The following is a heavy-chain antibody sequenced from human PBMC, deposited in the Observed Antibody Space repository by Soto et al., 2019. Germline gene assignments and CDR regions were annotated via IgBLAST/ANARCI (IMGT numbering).Heavy chain of an antibody. CDR1: GFTVSSNY. D-gene: IGHD6-13*01. J-gene: IGHJ4*02. V-gene: IGHV3-53*01. CDR2: IYNGVNT. Sequence: GGSLRLFCAASGFTVSSNYMTWVRQAPGKGLEWVSVIYNGVNTYYADSVKGRFTISSDNSKNMLYLQMNNLRAEDTAVYYCARDGEATAGMLYWGQGTLVTVSS. CDR3: ARDGEATAGMLY.